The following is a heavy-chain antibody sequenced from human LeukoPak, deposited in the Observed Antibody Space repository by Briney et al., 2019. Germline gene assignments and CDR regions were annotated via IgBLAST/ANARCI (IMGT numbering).Heavy chain of an antibody. D-gene: IGHD6-19*01. CDR2: ISPSGGIT. V-gene: IGHV3-23*01. CDR1: GFTFSSHG. CDR3: AKGRTEGGTLALDY. Sequence: PGGSLRLSCAASGFTFSSHGMNWVRQAPGKGLEWVSGISPSGGITYYTDSVRGRLSISRDNSKNTLYLQVNSLRAEDTAVYYCAKGRTEGGTLALDYWGQGTLVTVSS. J-gene: IGHJ4*02.